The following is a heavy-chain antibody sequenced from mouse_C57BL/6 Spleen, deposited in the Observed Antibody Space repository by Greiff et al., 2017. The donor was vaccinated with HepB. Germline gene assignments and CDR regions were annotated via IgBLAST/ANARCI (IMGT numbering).Heavy chain of an antibody. J-gene: IGHJ2*01. V-gene: IGHV1-67*01. CDR3: AYDGYYYFDY. D-gene: IGHD2-3*01. Sequence: VKLMESGPELVRPGVSVKISCKGSGYTFTDYAMHWVKQSHAKSLEWIGVISTYYGDASYNQKFKDKATITVDKSSSTAYMELARLTSEDSAVYYCAYDGYYYFDYWGQGTTLTVSS. CDR1: GYTFTDYA. CDR2: ISTYYGDA.